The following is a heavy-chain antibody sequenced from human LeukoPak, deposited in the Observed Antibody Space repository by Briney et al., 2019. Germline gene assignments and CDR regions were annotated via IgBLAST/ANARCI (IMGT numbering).Heavy chain of an antibody. CDR1: GYTFTSYG. J-gene: IGHJ4*02. CDR3: ARGIAVAALSPNEDFDY. CDR2: ISAYNGNT. V-gene: IGHV1-18*01. Sequence: ASVKVSCKASGYTFTSYGISWVRQAPGQWLEWMGWISAYNGNTNYAQKLQGRVTMTTDTSTSTAYMELRSLRSDDTAVYYCARGIAVAALSPNEDFDYWGQGTLVTVSS. D-gene: IGHD6-19*01.